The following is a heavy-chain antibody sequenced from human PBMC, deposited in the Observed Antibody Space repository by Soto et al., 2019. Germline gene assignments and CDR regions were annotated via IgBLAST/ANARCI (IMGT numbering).Heavy chain of an antibody. Sequence: QVQLVESGGGVVQPGRSLRLSCAASGFTFSSYGMHWVRQAPGKGLEWVAVISYDGSNKYYADSVKGRFIISRDNSKNTLYLQMNSLRAEDTAVYYCGLLPREYFDYWGQGTLVTVSS. D-gene: IGHD2-15*01. V-gene: IGHV3-30*03. CDR1: GFTFSSYG. CDR2: ISYDGSNK. J-gene: IGHJ4*02. CDR3: GLLPREYFDY.